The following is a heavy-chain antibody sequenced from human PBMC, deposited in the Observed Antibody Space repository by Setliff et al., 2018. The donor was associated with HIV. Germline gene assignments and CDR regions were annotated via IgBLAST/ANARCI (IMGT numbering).Heavy chain of an antibody. V-gene: IGHV4-39*01. CDR3: ARQGGQFNWNYVGPFDP. CDR1: GGSINTNYY. D-gene: IGHD1-7*01. Sequence: PSETLSLTCTVSGGSINTNYYWGWIRQPPGKGLEWIGSIFYSESTYYNPSLKSRVTIPIDTSKNQFSLNLNSVTAADTALYFCARQGGQFNWNYVGPFDPWGQGTQVTVSS. J-gene: IGHJ5*02. CDR2: IFYSEST.